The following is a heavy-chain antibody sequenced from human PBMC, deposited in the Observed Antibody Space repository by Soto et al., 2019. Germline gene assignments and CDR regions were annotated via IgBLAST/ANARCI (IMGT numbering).Heavy chain of an antibody. J-gene: IGHJ1*01. CDR3: ARGIAPSTLYFHL. D-gene: IGHD6-13*01. V-gene: IGHV3-21*01. CDR1: GFTFSSFS. Sequence: EVQLVESGGGLVKPGGSLKLSCAASGFTFSSFSMNWVRQAPGKGLEWVSSISTSCTYIYYADSVKGRFTISRDNANNSLYLQMNSLRAEDTGLYFCARGIAPSTLYFHLWGQGTLVTVSS. CDR2: ISTSCTYI.